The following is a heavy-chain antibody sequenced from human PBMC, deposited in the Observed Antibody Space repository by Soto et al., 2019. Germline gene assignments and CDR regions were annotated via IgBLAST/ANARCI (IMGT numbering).Heavy chain of an antibody. Sequence: LRLSCAASGSTFRSYEMNWVRQAPGKGLEWVSYISSTGLTTYYADSLKGRFTISRDNPKNSLHLQMDSLRAEDTAVYYCARSRGDYWGQGTLVTVSS. CDR2: ISSTGLTT. J-gene: IGHJ4*02. V-gene: IGHV3-48*03. CDR3: ARSRGDY. CDR1: GSTFRSYE.